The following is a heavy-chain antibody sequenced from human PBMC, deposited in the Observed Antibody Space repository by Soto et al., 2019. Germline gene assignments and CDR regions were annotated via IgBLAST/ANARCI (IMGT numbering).Heavy chain of an antibody. CDR3: ARVGSSSWYADCYFHX. CDR2: INPNSGGT. CDR1: GYTFTGYY. Sequence: SVKVSCKASGYTFTGYYMHWVRQAPGQGLEWMGLINPNSGGTNYAQTFQGRVTMTRDTSISTAYMELSRLRSDDTAVYYCARVGSSSWYADCYFHXWGQGTLVTVSX. J-gene: IGHJ4*02. V-gene: IGHV1-2*02. D-gene: IGHD6-13*01.